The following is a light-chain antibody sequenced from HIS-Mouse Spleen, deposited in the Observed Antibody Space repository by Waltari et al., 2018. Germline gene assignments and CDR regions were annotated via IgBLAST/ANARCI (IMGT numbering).Light chain of an antibody. CDR2: RNN. J-gene: IGLJ2*01. CDR1: SPNIGSNY. CDR3: AAWDDSLSVVV. Sequence: QSVLTQPPSASGTPGQRVTISCSGSSPNIGSNYVNWYPQLPGTAPKLLIYRNNQRPSGVPDRFSGSKSGTSASLAISGLRSEDEADYYCAAWDDSLSVVVFGGGTKLTVL. V-gene: IGLV1-47*01.